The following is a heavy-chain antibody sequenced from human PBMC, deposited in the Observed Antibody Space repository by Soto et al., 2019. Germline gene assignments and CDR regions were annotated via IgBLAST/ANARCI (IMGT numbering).Heavy chain of an antibody. Sequence: GGSLRLSCAATGFAFSTYGMHWVRQAPGKGREWVAAISYDGNEKYYADSLQGRFTISRDNSKNALYLQVNSLRGEDTAVYYCAKEQCRRGPSPMYAMDLLGQGTTVTVSS. D-gene: IGHD6-19*01. J-gene: IGHJ6*02. CDR1: GFAFSTYG. CDR3: AKEQCRRGPSPMYAMDL. CDR2: ISYDGNEK. V-gene: IGHV3-30*18.